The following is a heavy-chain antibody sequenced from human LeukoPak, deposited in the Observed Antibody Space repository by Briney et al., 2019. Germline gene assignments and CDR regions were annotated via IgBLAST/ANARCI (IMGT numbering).Heavy chain of an antibody. CDR3: ATAVSGYDGRFFDY. Sequence: SETLSLTCTVSGGSLSSGGHYWSWIRQHPGKGLEWIGYIYYSGSTYYNPSLKSRVTISVDTSKNQLSLKLSSVTAADTAVYYCATAVSGYDGRFFDYWGQGTLVTVSS. CDR2: IYYSGST. V-gene: IGHV4-31*03. CDR1: GGSLSSGGHY. D-gene: IGHD5-12*01. J-gene: IGHJ4*02.